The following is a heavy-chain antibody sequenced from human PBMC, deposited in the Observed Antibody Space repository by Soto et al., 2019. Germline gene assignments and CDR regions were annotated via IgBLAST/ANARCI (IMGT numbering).Heavy chain of an antibody. Sequence: GGSLRLSCAASGFTFSSYAMHWVRQAPGKGLEWVAVISYDGSNKYYADSVKGRFTISRDNSKNTLYLQMNSLRAEDTAVYYCARARGSGSYFTKYYFDYWGQGTLVTVSS. CDR1: GFTFSSYA. CDR3: ARARGSGSYFTKYYFDY. J-gene: IGHJ4*02. D-gene: IGHD3-10*01. V-gene: IGHV3-30-3*01. CDR2: ISYDGSNK.